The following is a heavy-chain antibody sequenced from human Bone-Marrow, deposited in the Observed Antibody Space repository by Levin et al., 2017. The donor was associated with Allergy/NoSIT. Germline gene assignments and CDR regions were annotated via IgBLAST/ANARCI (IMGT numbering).Heavy chain of an antibody. CDR1: GGSISSGGYS. Sequence: SETLFLTCAVSGGSISSGGYSWSWIRQPPGKGLEWIGHIYHSGSTYYNPSLKSRVTISVDRSKNQFSLKLNSVTAADTAVYYCAREYSSGWANWVDPWGQGTLVTVSS. D-gene: IGHD6-19*01. V-gene: IGHV4-30-2*01. J-gene: IGHJ5*02. CDR2: IYHSGST. CDR3: AREYSSGWANWVDP.